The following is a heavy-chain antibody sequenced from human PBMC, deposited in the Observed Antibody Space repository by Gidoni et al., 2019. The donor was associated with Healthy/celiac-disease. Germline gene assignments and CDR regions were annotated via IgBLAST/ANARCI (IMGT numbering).Heavy chain of an antibody. CDR3: ARSIVVVTAYDY. J-gene: IGHJ4*02. V-gene: IGHV4-31*03. Sequence: QVQLQESGPGLVQPSQTLSLTCTVSGGSISSGGYYWSWIRQHPGKGLEWIRYIHYSGSTYYNPSLKSRVTISVDTSKNQFSLKLSSVTAADTAVYYCARSIVVVTAYDYWGQGTLVTVSS. CDR2: IHYSGST. D-gene: IGHD2-21*02. CDR1: GGSISSGGYY.